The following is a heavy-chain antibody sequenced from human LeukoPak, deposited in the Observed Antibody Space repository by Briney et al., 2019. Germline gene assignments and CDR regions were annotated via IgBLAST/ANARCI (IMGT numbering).Heavy chain of an antibody. CDR2: ISYDGSNK. D-gene: IGHD1-26*01. CDR3: AKDWGVVEWELLPGY. Sequence: GGSLRLSCAASGFTFSSYGMHWVRQAPGKGLEWVADISYDGSNKYYADSVKGRFTISRDNSKNTLYLQMNSLRAEDTAVYYCAKDWGVVEWELLPGYWGQGTLVTVSS. CDR1: GFTFSSYG. J-gene: IGHJ4*02. V-gene: IGHV3-30*18.